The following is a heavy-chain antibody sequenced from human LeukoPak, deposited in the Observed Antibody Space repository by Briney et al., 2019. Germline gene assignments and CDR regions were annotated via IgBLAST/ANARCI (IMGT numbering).Heavy chain of an antibody. Sequence: GASVKVSCKASGYTFTSYGISWVRQAPGQGLEWMGWISAYNGNTNYAQKLQGRVTMTTDTSTSTAYMELRSLRSDDTAVYYCARAVTALYYYDSSGYYNYWGQGTLVTVSS. D-gene: IGHD3-22*01. CDR1: GYTFTSYG. J-gene: IGHJ4*02. V-gene: IGHV1-18*01. CDR3: ARAVTALYYYDSSGYYNY. CDR2: ISAYNGNT.